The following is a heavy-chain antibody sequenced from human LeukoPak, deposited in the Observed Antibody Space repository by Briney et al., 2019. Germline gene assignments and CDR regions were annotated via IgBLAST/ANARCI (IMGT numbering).Heavy chain of an antibody. CDR2: ISSSSSYI. CDR3: ARVDGYYYGSGSPNQFDY. V-gene: IGHV3-21*01. J-gene: IGHJ4*02. CDR1: GFTFSSYS. D-gene: IGHD3-10*01. Sequence: GGSLRLSYAASGFTFSSYSMNWVRQAPGKGLEWVSSISSSSSYIYYADSVKGRFTISRDNAKNSLYLQMNSLRAEDTAVYYCARVDGYYYGSGSPNQFDYWGQGTLVTVSS.